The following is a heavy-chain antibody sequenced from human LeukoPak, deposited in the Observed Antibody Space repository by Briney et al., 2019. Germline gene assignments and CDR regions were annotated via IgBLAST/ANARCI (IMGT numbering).Heavy chain of an antibody. CDR2: ISYDGRNK. D-gene: IGHD2-2*01. CDR1: GFTFNNYG. Sequence: GGSLRLSCAASGFTFNNYGMHWVRQAPGKGLEWVAVISYDGRNKHYPDSVKGRFTISRDISTDTLWLQMDSLRTEDTAVYYCAKGPLRGTAAAIDYWGQGTPVTVSS. CDR3: AKGPLRGTAAAIDY. J-gene: IGHJ4*02. V-gene: IGHV3-30*18.